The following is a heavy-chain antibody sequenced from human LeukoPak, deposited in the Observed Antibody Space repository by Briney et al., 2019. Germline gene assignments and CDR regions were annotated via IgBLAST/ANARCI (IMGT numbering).Heavy chain of an antibody. CDR1: GYTLTELS. Sequence: ASVKVSCTVSGYTLTELSMHWVRQAPGKGLEWMGGFDPEDGETIYAQKFQGRVTMTEDTSTDTAYMELSSLRSEDTAVYYCATVPTPRHNPDFHYYDSSGPNWYFDLWGRGTLVTVSS. CDR2: FDPEDGET. J-gene: IGHJ2*01. CDR3: ATVPTPRHNPDFHYYDSSGPNWYFDL. D-gene: IGHD3-22*01. V-gene: IGHV1-24*01.